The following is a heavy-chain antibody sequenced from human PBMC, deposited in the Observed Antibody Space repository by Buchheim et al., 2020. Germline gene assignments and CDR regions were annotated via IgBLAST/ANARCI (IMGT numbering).Heavy chain of an antibody. D-gene: IGHD5-18*01. CDR1: GFIFSSYA. CDR2: ISCSGGTT. CDR3: AKNMWGYPFDY. J-gene: IGHJ4*02. V-gene: IGHV3-23*01. Sequence: EVQLLESGGGLVQWGGSLRLSCAASGFIFSSYAMNWVRQAPGKGLEWVSIISCSGGTTFYADSVKGRFTISRDNSKNTLYLQMNSLRPEDTAVYYCAKNMWGYPFDYWGQGT.